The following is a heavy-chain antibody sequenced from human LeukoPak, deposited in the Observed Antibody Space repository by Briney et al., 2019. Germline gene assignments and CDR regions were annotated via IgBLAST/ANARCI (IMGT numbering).Heavy chain of an antibody. CDR2: IIPIFGTA. V-gene: IGHV1-69*13. D-gene: IGHD6-13*01. CDR1: GGTFSSYA. Sequence: GASVKVSCKASGGTFSSYAISWVRQAPGQGLKWMGGIIPIFGTANYAQKFQGRVTITADESTSTAYMELSSLRSEDTAVYYCARVPAAGLGYYYGMDVWGQGTTVTVSS. J-gene: IGHJ6*02. CDR3: ARVPAAGLGYYYGMDV.